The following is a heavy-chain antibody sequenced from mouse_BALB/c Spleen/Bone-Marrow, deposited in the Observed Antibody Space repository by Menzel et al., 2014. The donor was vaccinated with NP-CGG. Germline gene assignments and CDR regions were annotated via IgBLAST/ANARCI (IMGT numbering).Heavy chain of an antibody. CDR3: TRDLYDGYSYYAMDY. J-gene: IGHJ4*01. CDR2: ITSGGGYT. CDR1: RFTFSSYT. V-gene: IGHV5-6-4*01. D-gene: IGHD2-3*01. Sequence: DVQLVESGGGLVKPGGSLKLSCAASRFTFSSYTMSWVRQTPEKRLEWVATITSGGGYTYYPDSVKGRFTISRDNAKSTLYLQMSSLKSEDTAMYYCTRDLYDGYSYYAMDYWGQGTSVTVSS.